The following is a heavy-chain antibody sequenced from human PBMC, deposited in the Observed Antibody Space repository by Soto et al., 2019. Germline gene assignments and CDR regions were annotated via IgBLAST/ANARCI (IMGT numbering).Heavy chain of an antibody. V-gene: IGHV3-23*01. CDR3: AKDQGQQWLVGAFDI. Sequence: PGGSLRLSCAASGFTFSSYAMSWFRQAPWKGLEWVSAISGSGGSTYYADSVKGRFTISRDNSKNTLYMQMNSLRAEDTAVYYCAKDQGQQWLVGAFDIWGQGTMLTVSS. J-gene: IGHJ3*02. CDR2: ISGSGGST. D-gene: IGHD6-19*01. CDR1: GFTFSSYA.